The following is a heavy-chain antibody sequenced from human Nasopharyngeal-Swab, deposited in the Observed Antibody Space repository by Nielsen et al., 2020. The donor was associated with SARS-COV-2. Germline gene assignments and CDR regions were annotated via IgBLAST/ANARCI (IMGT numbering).Heavy chain of an antibody. D-gene: IGHD2-15*01. CDR2: IWYDGSNK. J-gene: IGHJ6*02. CDR1: GFTFSSYG. CDR3: ARDWRRVRMGSVDYGMDV. V-gene: IGHV3-33*01. Sequence: GSLRLSCAASGFTFSSYGMHWVRQAPGKGLEWVAVIWYDGSNKYYADSVKGRFTISRDNSKNTLYLQMNSLRAEDTAVYYCARDWRRVRMGSVDYGMDVWGQGTTVTVSS.